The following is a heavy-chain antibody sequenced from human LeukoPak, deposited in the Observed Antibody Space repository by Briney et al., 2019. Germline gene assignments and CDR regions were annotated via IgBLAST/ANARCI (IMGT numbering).Heavy chain of an antibody. D-gene: IGHD3-10*02. Sequence: PGGSLRLSCATSGFTFSTYWMHWVRQAPGKGLVWVSALSPSGGITYYEDSVKGRFTISRDNSKNTLYLQMNSLRAEDTAVYYCAKGVNYFVLEYWGQGTLVTISS. J-gene: IGHJ4*02. V-gene: IGHV3-23*01. CDR2: LSPSGGIT. CDR3: AKGVNYFVLEY. CDR1: GFTFSTYW.